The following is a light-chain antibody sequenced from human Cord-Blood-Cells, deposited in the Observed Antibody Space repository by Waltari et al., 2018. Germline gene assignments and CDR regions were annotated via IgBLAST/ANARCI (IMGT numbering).Light chain of an antibody. CDR1: NIGSKR. Sequence: SYVLTQPPSVSVAPGKTARITCGGNNIGSKRVHWYQQKPGQAPVLVIYYDSDRPSGIPERFSGSNSGNTATLTISRVEAGDEADYYCQVWDSSSDSWVFGGGTKLTVL. V-gene: IGLV3-21*04. CDR3: QVWDSSSDSWV. J-gene: IGLJ3*02. CDR2: YDS.